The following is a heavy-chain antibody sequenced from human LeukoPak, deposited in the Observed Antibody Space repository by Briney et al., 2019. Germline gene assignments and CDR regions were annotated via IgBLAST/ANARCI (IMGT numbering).Heavy chain of an antibody. CDR1: GFTFSNSW. CDR2: IKCDGSCT. CDR3: ARGGPYSSSSLDY. J-gene: IGHJ4*02. V-gene: IGHV3-74*01. D-gene: IGHD6-6*01. Sequence: GGSLRLSCAASGFTFSNSWMYWVRQTPDKGLVWVSRIKCDGSCTVYADSVKGRFTISRDNAKNTLDLQMNSLRAEDTAVYYCARGGPYSSSSLDYWGQGTLVTVSS.